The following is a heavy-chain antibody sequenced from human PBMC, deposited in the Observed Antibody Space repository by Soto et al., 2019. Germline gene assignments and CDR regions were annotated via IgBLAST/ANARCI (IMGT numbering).Heavy chain of an antibody. V-gene: IGHV3-7*03. CDR3: ARVRATDYEIDY. Sequence: EVQLVESGGGLVQPGGSLRLSCVASGFMFGSYWMTWVRHAPGKGLEWVANIKRDGSEKYYVDSVKGRFTISRDNADNSLFLHMSSLRADDTAFYYCARVRATDYEIDYWGQGALVTVSS. CDR2: IKRDGSEK. D-gene: IGHD4-17*01. J-gene: IGHJ4*02. CDR1: GFMFGSYW.